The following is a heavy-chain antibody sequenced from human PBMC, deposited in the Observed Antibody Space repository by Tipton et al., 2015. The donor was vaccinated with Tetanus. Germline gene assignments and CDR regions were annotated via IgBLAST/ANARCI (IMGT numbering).Heavy chain of an antibody. D-gene: IGHD4-17*01. Sequence: SLRLSCVASGFTFSSYWMHWVRQPPGKGPEWVAVLSYDGTTKLYADSVKGRFTISRDNSKNTLFLQMNSLRAEDTAVYYCARETSLTTSYWGQGTLVTVSS. CDR1: GFTFSSYW. CDR2: LSYDGTTK. J-gene: IGHJ1*01. V-gene: IGHV3-30*03. CDR3: ARETSLTTSY.